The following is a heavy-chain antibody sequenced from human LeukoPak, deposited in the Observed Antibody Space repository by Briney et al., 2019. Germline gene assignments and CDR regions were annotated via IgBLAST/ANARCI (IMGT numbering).Heavy chain of an antibody. CDR1: GYTFITYW. V-gene: IGHV5-51*01. Sequence: GESLKISCKASGYTFITYWIGWVRQMPGKGLEWMGIIYPGDSDTRYSPSFQGQVTISADKSISTAYLQWSSLKASDTAMYYCARRRGGGQNWFDPWGQGTLVTVSS. J-gene: IGHJ5*02. CDR2: IYPGDSDT. D-gene: IGHD2-15*01. CDR3: ARRRGGGQNWFDP.